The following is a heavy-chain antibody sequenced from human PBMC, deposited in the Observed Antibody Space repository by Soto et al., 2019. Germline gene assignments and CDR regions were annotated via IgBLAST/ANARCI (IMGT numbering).Heavy chain of an antibody. Sequence: QVQMVQSGNEVKKPGASVMVSCKTSGYTFTSYGVSWVRQAPGQGLGWIGLISPYNGDTLYARKFQGRVTMTADTATDTVYMELRSLTSDDTAVYYCGRDASSGYRGWWDPWGQGTLVTVSS. J-gene: IGHJ5*02. CDR1: GYTFTSYG. CDR2: ISPYNGDT. D-gene: IGHD6-25*01. V-gene: IGHV1-18*01. CDR3: GRDASSGYRGWWDP.